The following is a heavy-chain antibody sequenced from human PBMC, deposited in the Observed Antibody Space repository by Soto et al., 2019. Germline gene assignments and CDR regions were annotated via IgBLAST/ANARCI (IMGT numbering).Heavy chain of an antibody. CDR2: ISYDGSNK. CDR1: GFTFSSYG. D-gene: IGHD6-19*01. J-gene: IGHJ4*02. V-gene: IGHV3-30*18. CDR3: AKEKQARIAVAFDY. Sequence: GGSLRLSCAASGFTFSSYGMHWVRQAPGKGLEWVAVISYDGSNKYYADSVKGRFTISRDNSKNTLYLQMNSLRAEDTAVYYCAKEKQARIAVAFDYWGQGTLVTVSS.